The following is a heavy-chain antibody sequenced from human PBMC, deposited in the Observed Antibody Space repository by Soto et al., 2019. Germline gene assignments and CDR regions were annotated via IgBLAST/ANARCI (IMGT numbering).Heavy chain of an antibody. Sequence: QVQLQQWGAGLLKPSETLSLTCAVYGGSFSGYYWSGIRQPPGKGLEWIGEINHSGSTNYNPSLKSRVTISVDTSKNQFSLKLSSVTAADTAVYYCARGLRAITMVRGVTLRLDPWGQGTLVTVSS. J-gene: IGHJ5*02. CDR2: INHSGST. D-gene: IGHD3-10*01. CDR3: ARGLRAITMVRGVTLRLDP. CDR1: GGSFSGYY. V-gene: IGHV4-34*01.